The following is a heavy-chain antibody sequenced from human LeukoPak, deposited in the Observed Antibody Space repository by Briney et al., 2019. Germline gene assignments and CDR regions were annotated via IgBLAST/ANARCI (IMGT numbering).Heavy chain of an antibody. D-gene: IGHD2-2*01. CDR3: ARERYCTTTSCVDAFDI. V-gene: IGHV6-1*01. CDR2: TYYRSKWFH. CDR1: GDSVSSNSAA. J-gene: IGHJ3*02. Sequence: SRTLSLTCAISGDSVSSNSAAWYWIRQSPSRGLEWLGRTYYRSKWFHDYAVSVKSRITVKPETSKNQFSLQMNSVTPEDTAVYYCARERYCTTTSCVDAFDIWGQGTMVTVSS.